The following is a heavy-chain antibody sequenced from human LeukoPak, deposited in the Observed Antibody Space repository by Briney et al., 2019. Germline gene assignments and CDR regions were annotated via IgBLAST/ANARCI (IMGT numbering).Heavy chain of an antibody. J-gene: IGHJ4*02. CDR1: GFTFCSYS. V-gene: IGHV3-21*01. D-gene: IGHD5-24*01. Sequence: GGSLRLSCAASGFTFCSYSMNWVRQAPGKGLEWVSSISSSSSYIYYADSVKGRFTISRDNAKNSLYLQMNSLRAEDTAVYYCANSPSRDGYPTGYWGQGTLVTVSS. CDR2: ISSSSSYI. CDR3: ANSPSRDGYPTGY.